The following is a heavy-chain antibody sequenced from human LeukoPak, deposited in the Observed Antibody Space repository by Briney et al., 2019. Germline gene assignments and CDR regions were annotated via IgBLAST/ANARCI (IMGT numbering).Heavy chain of an antibody. Sequence: SETLSLTCTVSGGSISSYYWSWIRQPPGKGLEWIGHIYYSGSTDYNPSLKSRVTISVDTSKNQFSLKLISVTAAGTAVYYCARHLAPSSGYLTLDYWGQGTLATVSS. V-gene: IGHV4-59*08. CDR1: GGSISSYY. J-gene: IGHJ4*02. CDR2: IYYSGST. D-gene: IGHD3-22*01. CDR3: ARHLAPSSGYLTLDY.